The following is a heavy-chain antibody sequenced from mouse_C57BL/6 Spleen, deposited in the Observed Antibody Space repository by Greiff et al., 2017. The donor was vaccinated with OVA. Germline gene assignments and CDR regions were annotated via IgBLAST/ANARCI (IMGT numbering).Heavy chain of an antibody. CDR3: TRDVGMFDV. CDR2: ISSGGDYI. Sequence: EVKVVESGEGLVKPGGSLKLSCAASGFTFSSYAMSWVRQTPEKRLEWVAYISSGGDYIYYADTVKGRFTISRDNARNTLYLQMSSLKSEETAMYYCTRDVGMFDVWGTGTTVTVSS. CDR1: GFTFSSYA. V-gene: IGHV5-9-1*02. J-gene: IGHJ1*03.